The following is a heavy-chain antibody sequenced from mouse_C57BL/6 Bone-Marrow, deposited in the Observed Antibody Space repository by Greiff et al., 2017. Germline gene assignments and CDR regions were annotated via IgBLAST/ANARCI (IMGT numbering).Heavy chain of an antibody. CDR1: GYTFTSYG. V-gene: IGHV1-81*01. D-gene: IGHD2-12*01. CDR2: IYPRSGNT. J-gene: IGHJ2*01. Sequence: VQLQQSGAELARPGASVKMSCKASGYTFTSYGISWVKQRTGQGLEWIGEIYPRSGNTYYNEKFKGKATLTADKSSSTAYMELRSLTSEDSAVFYCAGSSYYSFGGFDYWGQGTTLTVSS. CDR3: AGSSYYSFGGFDY.